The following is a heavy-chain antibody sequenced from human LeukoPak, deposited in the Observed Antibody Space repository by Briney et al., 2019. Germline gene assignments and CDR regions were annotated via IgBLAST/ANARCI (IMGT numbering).Heavy chain of an antibody. V-gene: IGHV5-10-1*01. J-gene: IGHJ4*02. CDR2: IDPSDSYT. D-gene: IGHD3-22*01. CDR1: GYSFTNYW. Sequence: GESLKISCKGSGYSFTNYWISWVRQMPGKGLEWMGRIDPSDSYTNYSPSFQGHVTISTDKSISTAYLQWSSLKASDTAMYYCARDDSSGYDYWGQGTLVTVSP. CDR3: ARDDSSGYDY.